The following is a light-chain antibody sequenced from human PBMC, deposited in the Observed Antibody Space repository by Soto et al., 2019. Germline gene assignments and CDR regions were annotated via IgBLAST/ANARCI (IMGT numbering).Light chain of an antibody. CDR1: SSDVGGYNY. Sequence: QSALTQPASVSGSPGQSITISCTGTSSDVGGYNYVSWYQPHPGTAPKLMIYDVSNRPSGVSNRFSGSKSGNTASLTISGLQAEDEAEYYGSAYTSSSTLVVFGGGTKLTVL. CDR2: DVS. V-gene: IGLV2-14*01. J-gene: IGLJ2*01. CDR3: SAYTSSSTLVV.